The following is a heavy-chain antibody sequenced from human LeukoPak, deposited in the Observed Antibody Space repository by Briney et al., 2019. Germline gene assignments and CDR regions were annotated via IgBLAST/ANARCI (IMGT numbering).Heavy chain of an antibody. Sequence: PSGTLSLTCAVSGGSISSSNWWSWVRQPPGKGLEWIGEIYHSGSTNYNPSLKSRVTISVDTSKNQFSLKLSSVTAADTAVYYCARASPANYFDYYDSSGYYYGFDYWGQGTLVTVSS. J-gene: IGHJ4*02. V-gene: IGHV4-4*02. D-gene: IGHD3-22*01. CDR2: IYHSGST. CDR1: GGSISSSNW. CDR3: ARASPANYFDYYDSSGYYYGFDY.